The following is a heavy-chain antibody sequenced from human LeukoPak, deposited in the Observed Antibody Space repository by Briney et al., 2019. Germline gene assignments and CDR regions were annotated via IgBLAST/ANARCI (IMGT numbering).Heavy chain of an antibody. V-gene: IGHV3-33*01. CDR2: IWYDGSNK. CDR3: ARVVDTAMVTDYYGMDV. J-gene: IGHJ6*02. Sequence: GGSLRLSCAASGFTFSSYGMHWVRQAPGKGLERVAVIWYDGSNKYYADSVKGRFTISRDNSKNTLYLQMNSLRAEDTAVYYCARVVDTAMVTDYYGMDVWGQGTTVTVSS. CDR1: GFTFSSYG. D-gene: IGHD5-18*01.